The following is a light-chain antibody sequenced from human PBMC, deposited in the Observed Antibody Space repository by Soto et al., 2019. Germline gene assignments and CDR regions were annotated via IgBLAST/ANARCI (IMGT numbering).Light chain of an antibody. Sequence: EIVMTQSPATLSVSPGERATLSCRASQSVSSNLAWYQQKPGQAPRLLIYGASTRATDIPGRFSGSGSGTEFTLTISSLQSADFAVYFCQQYNNWPPLTFGGGTKVDIK. CDR1: QSVSSN. J-gene: IGKJ4*01. CDR3: QQYNNWPPLT. CDR2: GAS. V-gene: IGKV3-15*01.